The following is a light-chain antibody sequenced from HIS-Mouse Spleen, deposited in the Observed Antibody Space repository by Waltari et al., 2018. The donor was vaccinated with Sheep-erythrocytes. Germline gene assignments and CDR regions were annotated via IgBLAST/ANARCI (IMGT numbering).Light chain of an antibody. V-gene: IGKV4-1*01. Sequence: DIVMTQSPDSLAVSLGDRATINCTSIQSVLYSSNTKNYLAWYQQKPGQPPKLLIYGASTRESGVPDRFSGSGSGKDFTLTISSLQAEDVAVYYCQQYYSTLTFGGGTKVEIK. J-gene: IGKJ4*01. CDR3: QQYYSTLT. CDR2: GAS. CDR1: QSVLYSSNTKNY.